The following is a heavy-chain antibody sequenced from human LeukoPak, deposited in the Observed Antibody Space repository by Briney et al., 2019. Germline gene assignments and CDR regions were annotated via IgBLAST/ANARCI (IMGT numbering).Heavy chain of an antibody. CDR2: IYYSGST. V-gene: IGHV4-39*07. Sequence: PSETLSLTCTVSGGSISSSSYYWGWIRQPPGKGLEWIGSIYYSGSTYYNPSLKSRVTISVDTSKNQFSLKLSSVTAADTAVYYCARDAPYSNYGGSWYFDLWGRGALVTVSS. D-gene: IGHD4-11*01. J-gene: IGHJ2*01. CDR3: ARDAPYSNYGGSWYFDL. CDR1: GGSISSSSYY.